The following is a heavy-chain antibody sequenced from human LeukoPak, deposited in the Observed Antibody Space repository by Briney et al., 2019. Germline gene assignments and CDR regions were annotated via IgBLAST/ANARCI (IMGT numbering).Heavy chain of an antibody. V-gene: IGHV3-33*06. CDR3: AKGSHSSGYYVFDY. CDR2: IWYDGSNK. D-gene: IGHD3-22*01. Sequence: GGSLRLSSAASGFTFSSYGMHWVRQAPGKGLEWVAVIWYDGSNKYYADSVKGRFTISRDNSKNTLYLQMNSLRAEDTAVYYCAKGSHSSGYYVFDYWGQGTLVTVSS. J-gene: IGHJ4*02. CDR1: GFTFSSYG.